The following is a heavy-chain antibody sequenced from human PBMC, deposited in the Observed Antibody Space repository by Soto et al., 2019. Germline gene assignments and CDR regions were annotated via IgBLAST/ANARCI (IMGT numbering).Heavy chain of an antibody. D-gene: IGHD3-3*02. Sequence: EVQLVESGGGLVHPGGSLRLSCAASGXTVTDNYMNWVRQXPXXXLXXXXXXYSCGNTYYADSVKGRFTISRDSSKNTVNLHMNSLRPEDTAVYYCAAXESXXSCQXXXXRIXGRRGFGLDVWGRGIAVTVSS. CDR3: AAXESXXSCQXXXXRIXGRRGFGLDV. CDR1: GXTVTDNY. CDR2: XYSCGNT. J-gene: IGHJ6*02. V-gene: IGHV3-66*02.